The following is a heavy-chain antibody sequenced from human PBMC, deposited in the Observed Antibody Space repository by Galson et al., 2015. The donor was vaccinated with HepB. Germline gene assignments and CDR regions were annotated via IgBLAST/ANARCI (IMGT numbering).Heavy chain of an antibody. CDR3: ARTGIAAAEYNWFDP. V-gene: IGHV2-70*11. J-gene: IGHJ5*02. Sequence: PALVKPTQTLTLTCTFSGFSLSTSGMCVSWIRQPPGKALEWLARIDWDDDKYYSTSLKTRLTISKDTSKNQVVLTMTNMDPVDTATYYCARTGIAAAEYNWFDPWGQGTLVTVSS. D-gene: IGHD6-13*01. CDR2: IDWDDDK. CDR1: GFSLSTSGMC.